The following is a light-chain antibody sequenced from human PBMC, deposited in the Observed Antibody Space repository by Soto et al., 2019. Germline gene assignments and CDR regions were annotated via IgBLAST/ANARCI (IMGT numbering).Light chain of an antibody. CDR2: AAS. Sequence: DIQMTQSPSSLSASVGDRVTITCRASQSISSYLNWYQQKPGKAPKLLIYAASSLQSGVPSRFSGSGSGTEFTLTICSLQPEDFATYYCQQSYSTPFFTFGPGTKVDIK. V-gene: IGKV1-39*01. CDR1: QSISSY. J-gene: IGKJ3*01. CDR3: QQSYSTPFFT.